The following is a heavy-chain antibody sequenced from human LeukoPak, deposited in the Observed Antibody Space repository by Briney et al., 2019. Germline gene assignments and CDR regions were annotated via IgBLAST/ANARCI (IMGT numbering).Heavy chain of an antibody. CDR3: AREGGATVTTSDFDY. J-gene: IGHJ4*02. Sequence: KSSETLSLTCTVSGGSISSYYWSWIRQPAGKGLEWIGRIYTSGSTNYNPSLKSRVTMSVDTSKNQFSLKLSSVTAADTAVYYCAREGGATVTTSDFDYWGQGTLVTVSS. CDR1: GGSISSYY. CDR2: IYTSGST. V-gene: IGHV4-4*07. D-gene: IGHD4-11*01.